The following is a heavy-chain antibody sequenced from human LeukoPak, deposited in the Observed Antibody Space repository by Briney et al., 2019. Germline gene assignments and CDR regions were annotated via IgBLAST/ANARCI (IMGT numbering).Heavy chain of an antibody. CDR3: ARGFLGSYGMDV. J-gene: IGHJ6*02. Sequence: GASVKVSCKASGYTFTSYDINWVRQATGQGLEWMGWVNPNSGNTGYAQKFQGRVTMTRNTSISTAYMELSSLRSEDTAVYYCARGFLGSYGMDVWGQGTTVTVSS. V-gene: IGHV1-8*01. CDR1: GYTFTSYD. CDR2: VNPNSGNT. D-gene: IGHD3-3*01.